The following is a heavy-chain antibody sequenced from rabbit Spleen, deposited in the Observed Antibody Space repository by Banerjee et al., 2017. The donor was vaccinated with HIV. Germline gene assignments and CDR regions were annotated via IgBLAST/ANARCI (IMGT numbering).Heavy chain of an antibody. J-gene: IGHJ4*01. CDR3: ARNPGSSDYTNL. CDR2: IVAGSSGSA. CDR1: GFDLSSYYY. Sequence: QEQLEESGGGLVKPGASLTLTCKASGFDLSSYYYMCWVRQAPGKGLEWIACIVAGSSGSAYYASWAKGRFTISKTSSTTVTLQMTSLTAADTATYFCARNPGSSDYTNLWGQGTLVTVS. V-gene: IGHV1S45*01. D-gene: IGHD8-1*01.